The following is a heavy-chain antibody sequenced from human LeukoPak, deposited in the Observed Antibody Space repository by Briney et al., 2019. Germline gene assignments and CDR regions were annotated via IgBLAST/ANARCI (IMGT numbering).Heavy chain of an antibody. CDR2: IYYSGST. V-gene: IGHV4-31*03. D-gene: IGHD1-26*01. Sequence: SETLSLTCTVSGGSISSGGYYWSWIRQHPGTGLEWIGYIYYSGSTYYNPSLKSRVTISVDTSKNQFSLKLSSVTAADTAVYYCARTSGSYELLWGQGTLVTVSS. CDR1: GGSISSGGYY. CDR3: ARTSGSYELL. J-gene: IGHJ4*02.